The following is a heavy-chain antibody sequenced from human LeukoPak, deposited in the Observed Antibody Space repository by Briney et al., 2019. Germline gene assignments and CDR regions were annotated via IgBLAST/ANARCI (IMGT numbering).Heavy chain of an antibody. J-gene: IGHJ5*02. CDR2: ICYSGST. CDR3: ARVLVPATNNWFDP. D-gene: IGHD2-2*01. CDR1: GGSISSGGYY. V-gene: IGHV4-31*03. Sequence: SETLSLTCTVSGGSISSGGYYWSWIRQHPGKGLEWIGYICYSGSTYYNPSLKSRVTISVDTSKNQFSLKLSSVTAADTAVYYCARVLVPATNNWFDPWGQGTLVTVSS.